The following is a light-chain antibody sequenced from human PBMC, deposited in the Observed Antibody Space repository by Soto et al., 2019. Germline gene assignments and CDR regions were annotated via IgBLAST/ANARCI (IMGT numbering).Light chain of an antibody. CDR1: QAIRTA. J-gene: IGKJ1*01. Sequence: AIQLTQSPSSLSASVGDRVTITCRASQAIRTALGWYQQRPGKVPKLLIYAASTLQSGVPPRFSGSGSGTDFTLTISSLQPEDFATYYCLLDFRYFWAFGQGTKVDIK. CDR3: LLDFRYFWA. CDR2: AAS. V-gene: IGKV1-6*01.